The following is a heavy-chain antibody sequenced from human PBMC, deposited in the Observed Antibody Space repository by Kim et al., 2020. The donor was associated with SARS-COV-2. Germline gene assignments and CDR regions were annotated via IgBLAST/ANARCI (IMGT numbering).Heavy chain of an antibody. CDR3: ARPNYYDSSGYYRGPDYYYGMEV. J-gene: IGHJ6*02. D-gene: IGHD3-22*01. CDR1: GYSFTSYW. CDR2: IYPGDSDT. V-gene: IGHV5-51*01. Sequence: GESLKISCKGSGYSFTSYWIGWVRQMPGKGLEWMGIIYPGDSDTRYSPSFQGQVTISADKSLSTAYLQWSSLKASDTAMYYCARPNYYDSSGYYRGPDYYYGMEVWGQGTTVTVSS.